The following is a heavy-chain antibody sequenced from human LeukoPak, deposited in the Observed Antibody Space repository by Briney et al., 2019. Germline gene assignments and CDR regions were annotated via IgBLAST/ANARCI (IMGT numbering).Heavy chain of an antibody. Sequence: GASVKVSCKASGGTTSAIGWVRQAPGQGLEWMGGILPSVGTAHSSQKFQGRVTITADKSTSTAYMELSSLTSEDTAVYYCARGYCSSTSCYVGWFDPWGQGTLVTVSS. V-gene: IGHV1-69*06. J-gene: IGHJ5*02. CDR1: GGTTSA. CDR3: ARGYCSSTSCYVGWFDP. CDR2: ILPSVGTA. D-gene: IGHD2-2*01.